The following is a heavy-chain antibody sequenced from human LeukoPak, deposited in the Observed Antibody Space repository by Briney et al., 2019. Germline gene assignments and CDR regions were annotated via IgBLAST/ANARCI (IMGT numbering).Heavy chain of an antibody. Sequence: PGGSLRLSCAASGFTFENYAMHWVRQAPGKGLEWVSGISWDSGNTGYADSVKGRFTISRDNAKNSLYLQMNSLRAEDAALYYCAKDLVLRYFDWLSPLDYWGQGTLVTVSS. CDR2: ISWDSGNT. J-gene: IGHJ4*02. V-gene: IGHV3-9*01. CDR3: AKDLVLRYFDWLSPLDY. D-gene: IGHD3-9*01. CDR1: GFTFENYA.